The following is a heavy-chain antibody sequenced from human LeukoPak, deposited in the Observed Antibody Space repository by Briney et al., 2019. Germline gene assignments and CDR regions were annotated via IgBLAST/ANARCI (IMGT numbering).Heavy chain of an antibody. CDR1: GYTFTGYY. V-gene: IGHV1-2*02. D-gene: IGHD4-17*01. CDR2: INPNSGGT. J-gene: IGHJ4*02. CDR3: ARDQGLIGTTVRDY. Sequence: GASVKVSCKASGYTFTGYYMHWVRQAPGQGLEWMGWINPNSGGTNYAQKFQGRVTMTRDTSISTAYMELSRLRSDDTAVYYCARDQGLIGTTVRDYWGQGTLVTVSS.